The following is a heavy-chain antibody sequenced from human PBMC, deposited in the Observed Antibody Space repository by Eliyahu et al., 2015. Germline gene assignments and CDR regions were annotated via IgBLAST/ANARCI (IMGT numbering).Heavy chain of an antibody. Sequence: QVQLVESGGGVVQPGRSLRLSCAASGFMFSSSAMHWVRRAPGKGLEGVAVISYDGDNTYYADSVKGRFTISRDNSENTLFVQMNSLRAEDTAVYFCARAAGHYAAINKGAFDIWGQGTMVTVSS. V-gene: IGHV3-30*04. J-gene: IGHJ3*02. D-gene: IGHD2-2*01. CDR2: ISYDGDNT. CDR1: GFMFSSSA. CDR3: ARAAGHYAAINKGAFDI.